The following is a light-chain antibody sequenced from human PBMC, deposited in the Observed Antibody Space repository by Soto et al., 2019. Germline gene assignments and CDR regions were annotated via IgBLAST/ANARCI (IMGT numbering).Light chain of an antibody. J-gene: IGKJ1*01. Sequence: EIVMTQSPVTLSVSPGETVTLSCRASQSVNNKLDWSQQRPGQAPRLLIHGTSTRAANTPTRFSGSGSGTEFTLTISSLQSEDFAVYYCQQYNNWPPWTFGPGTKVEI. CDR2: GTS. CDR1: QSVNNK. CDR3: QQYNNWPPWT. V-gene: IGKV3-15*01.